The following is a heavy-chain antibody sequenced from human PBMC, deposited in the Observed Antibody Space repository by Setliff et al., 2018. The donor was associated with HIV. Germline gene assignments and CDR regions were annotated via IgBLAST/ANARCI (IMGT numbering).Heavy chain of an antibody. J-gene: IGHJ3*01. CDR2: IYYTGST. Sequence: SETLSLTCSVSGGPMRSSSYYWGWIRQPPGKGLEWIGSIYYTGSTYSNPSLKSRVTLSVDTSKHQFSLKLSSVTAADTAVYYCARVQMAYAAFDVWGQGTMVTVSS. V-gene: IGHV4-39*07. CDR3: ARVQMAYAAFDV. D-gene: IGHD4-17*01. CDR1: GGPMRSSSYY.